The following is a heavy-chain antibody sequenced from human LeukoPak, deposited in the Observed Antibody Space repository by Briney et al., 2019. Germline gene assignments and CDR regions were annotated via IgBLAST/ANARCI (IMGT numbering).Heavy chain of an antibody. V-gene: IGHV4-30-2*01. CDR3: ARVRTDYYDSSGYSMVFDY. Sequence: KPSETLSLTCAVSGGSISSGGYSWGWIRQPPGKGLEWIGYIYQSGSTYYNSSIKSRVTISVDKSKNQLYLKLSSVTAADTAVYYCARVRTDYYDSSGYSMVFDYWGQGTLVTVSS. D-gene: IGHD3-22*01. CDR1: GGSISSGGYS. CDR2: IYQSGST. J-gene: IGHJ4*02.